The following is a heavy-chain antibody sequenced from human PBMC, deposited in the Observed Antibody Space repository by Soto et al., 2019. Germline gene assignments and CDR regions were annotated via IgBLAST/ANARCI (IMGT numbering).Heavy chain of an antibody. CDR1: GFTFSSYA. D-gene: IGHD2-15*01. V-gene: IGHV3-30-3*01. J-gene: IGHJ4*02. Sequence: GGSLRLSCAASGFTFSSYAMHWVRQAPGKGPEWVAVISYDGSNKYYADSVKGRFTISRDNSKNTLYLQMNSLRAEDTAVYYCARDGIGSVVVVAATYYYFDYWGQGTLVTVSS. CDR2: ISYDGSNK. CDR3: ARDGIGSVVVVAATYYYFDY.